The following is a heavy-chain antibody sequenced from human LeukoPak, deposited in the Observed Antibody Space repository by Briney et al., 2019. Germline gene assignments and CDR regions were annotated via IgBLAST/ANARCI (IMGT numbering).Heavy chain of an antibody. CDR1: GGSFSGYY. D-gene: IGHD1-26*01. V-gene: IGHV4-30-4*01. Sequence: PSETLSLTCAVYGGSFSGYYWSWIRQPPGKGLEWIGYIYYSGSTYYNPSLKSRVTISVDTSKNQFSLKLSSVTAADTAVYYRARGGGSYSLYYFDYWGQGTLVTVSS. CDR2: IYYSGST. J-gene: IGHJ4*02. CDR3: ARGGGSYSLYYFDY.